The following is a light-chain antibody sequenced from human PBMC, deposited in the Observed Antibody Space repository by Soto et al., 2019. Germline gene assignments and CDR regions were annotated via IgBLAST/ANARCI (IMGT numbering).Light chain of an antibody. Sequence: EIVLTQYKGTLSFAPGERATLSCRASQSVSSSYLAWYQQKPGQPPRLLIYGASSRATGIPDRFSGSGSGTDFTLTISRLEPEDFAVFYCPHYDSLPITFGQGTRLEI. CDR3: PHYDSLPIT. CDR1: QSVSSSY. V-gene: IGKV3-20*01. CDR2: GAS. J-gene: IGKJ5*01.